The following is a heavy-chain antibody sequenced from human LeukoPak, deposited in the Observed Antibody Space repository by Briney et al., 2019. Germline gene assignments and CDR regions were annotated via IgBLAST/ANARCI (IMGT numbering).Heavy chain of an antibody. D-gene: IGHD3-22*01. CDR1: GYTFTSYY. CDR2: INPRGGST. Sequence: GASVKVSCKASGYTFTSYYMHWVRQAPGQGLAWMGIINPRGGSTSYAQKFQGRVTMTRDTSTSTVYMELSSLRSEDTAVYYCARALLVGYYYDSSGYYYFDYWGQGTLVTVSS. CDR3: ARALLVGYYYDSSGYYYFDY. V-gene: IGHV1-46*01. J-gene: IGHJ4*02.